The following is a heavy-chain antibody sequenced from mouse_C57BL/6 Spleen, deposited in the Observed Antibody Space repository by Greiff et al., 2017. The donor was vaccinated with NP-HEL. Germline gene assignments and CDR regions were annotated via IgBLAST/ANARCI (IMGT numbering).Heavy chain of an antibody. CDR3: AREGYGYDGYFDV. CDR1: GYTFTSYW. J-gene: IGHJ1*03. D-gene: IGHD2-2*01. Sequence: QVQLQQSGTELVKPGASVKLSCKASGYTFTSYWMHWVKQRPGQGLEWIGNINPSNGGTNYNEKFKSKATLTVDKSSSTAYMQLSSLTSEDSAVYYCAREGYGYDGYFDVWGTGTTVTVSS. V-gene: IGHV1-53*01. CDR2: INPSNGGT.